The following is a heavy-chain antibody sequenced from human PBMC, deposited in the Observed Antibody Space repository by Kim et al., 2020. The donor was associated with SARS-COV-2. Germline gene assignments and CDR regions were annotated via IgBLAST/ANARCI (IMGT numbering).Heavy chain of an antibody. CDR2: IRSRANNYAT. Sequence: GGSLRLSCAASGFTFSGSAMHWVRQTSGKGLEWVGRIRSRANNYATAYGASVKGRFTISRDDSKNTTYLQMNSLKTEDTAVYYCNSRPMDYADLRDYWGQGTLVTVSS. CDR3: NSRPMDYADLRDY. CDR1: GFTFSGSA. V-gene: IGHV3-73*01. D-gene: IGHD4-17*01. J-gene: IGHJ4*02.